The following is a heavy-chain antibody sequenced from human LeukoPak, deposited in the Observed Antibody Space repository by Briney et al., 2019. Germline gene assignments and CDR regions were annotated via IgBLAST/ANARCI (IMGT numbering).Heavy chain of an antibody. J-gene: IGHJ4*02. CDR1: GFIVSSNY. V-gene: IGHV3-53*01. Sequence: GGSLRLSCAASGFIVSSNYMNWVRQAPGKGLEWVSVIYTDGSTYYADSVKGRFTISRDISRNTVHLQMNSLRAGDTAVYYCARDPHGYNSYFDYWGQGTLVTVSS. D-gene: IGHD5-24*01. CDR2: IYTDGST. CDR3: ARDPHGYNSYFDY.